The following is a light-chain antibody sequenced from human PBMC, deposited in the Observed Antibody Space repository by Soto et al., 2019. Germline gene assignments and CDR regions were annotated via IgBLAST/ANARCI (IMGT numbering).Light chain of an antibody. Sequence: DIQMTQSPSTLSASEGDRVTITCRASQSISNWLAWYQQKPGKAPKLLIYKASTLATGVPSRFSGIISGTEFTLAISSLQPDDFATYYCQQYYTYSRTFGQGTRVEVK. J-gene: IGKJ1*01. CDR2: KAS. V-gene: IGKV1-5*03. CDR1: QSISNW. CDR3: QQYYTYSRT.